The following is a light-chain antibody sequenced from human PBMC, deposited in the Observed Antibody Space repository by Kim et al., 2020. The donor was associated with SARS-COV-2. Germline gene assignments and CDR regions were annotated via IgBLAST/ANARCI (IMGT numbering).Light chain of an antibody. V-gene: IGKV3-15*01. CDR2: GAS. Sequence: KRATLPGKASQSVSSNVAWYQQKPGQAPTLLIYGASTRATGIPARFSGSGSGTEFTLTIRSLQSEDFAVYYCQQYNNWPPGVTFGPGTKVDIK. J-gene: IGKJ3*01. CDR3: QQYNNWPPGVT. CDR1: QSVSSN.